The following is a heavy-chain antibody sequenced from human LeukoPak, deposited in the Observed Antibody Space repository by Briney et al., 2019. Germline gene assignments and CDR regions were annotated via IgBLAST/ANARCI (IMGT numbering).Heavy chain of an antibody. Sequence: GGSLRLSCAASGFTFSRYWMSWVRQVPRKGLEWVANIKQDGSEKYYVDSVKGRFTISRDNAKNSLYLQMNSLRAEDTAVYYCGRDKGDYDTSGSLFVFGGQGTLVTVSS. D-gene: IGHD3-22*01. CDR3: GRDKGDYDTSGSLFVF. CDR2: IKQDGSEK. V-gene: IGHV3-7*03. CDR1: GFTFSRYW. J-gene: IGHJ4*02.